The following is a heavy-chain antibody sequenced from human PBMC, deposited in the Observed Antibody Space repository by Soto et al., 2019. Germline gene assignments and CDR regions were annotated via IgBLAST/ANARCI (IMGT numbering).Heavy chain of an antibody. V-gene: IGHV4-31*03. CDR1: GGSISSGGYY. J-gene: IGHJ3*02. CDR3: ARDLVGTVDDAFDI. CDR2: IYYSGST. Sequence: KTSETLSLTCTVSGGSISSGGYYWSWIRQHPGKGLEWIGYIYYSGSTYYNPSLKSRVTISVDTSKNQFSLKLSSVTAADTAVYYCARDLVGTVDDAFDIWGQGTMVTVSS. D-gene: IGHD2-8*02.